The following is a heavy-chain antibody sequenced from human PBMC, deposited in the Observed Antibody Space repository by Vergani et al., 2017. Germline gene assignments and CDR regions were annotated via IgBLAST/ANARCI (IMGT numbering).Heavy chain of an antibody. CDR1: GGTFSSYA. CDR3: ARDRIAAAAKNWFDP. CDR2: LIPIFGTA. V-gene: IGHV1-69*13. D-gene: IGHD6-13*01. J-gene: IGHJ5*02. Sequence: QVQLVQSGAEGKKPASSVKVSCKSSGGTFSSYAISWVRQAPGQGLEWMGRLIPIFGTANYAQKFQGRVTITADESTRTAYMELSSLRSEDTAVYYCARDRIAAAAKNWFDPWGEGTLVTVYS.